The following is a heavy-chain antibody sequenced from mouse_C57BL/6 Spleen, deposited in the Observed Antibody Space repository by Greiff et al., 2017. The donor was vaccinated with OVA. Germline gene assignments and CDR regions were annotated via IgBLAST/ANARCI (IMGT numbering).Heavy chain of an antibody. J-gene: IGHJ2*01. V-gene: IGHV1-52*01. CDR3: ARSSYYGSSIPTDY. Sequence: QVQLKQPGAELVRPGSSVKLSCKASGYTFTSYWMHWVKQRPIQGLEWIGNIDPSDSETHYNQKFKDKATLTVDKSSSTAYMQLSSLTSEDSAVYYCARSSYYGSSIPTDYWGQGTTLTVSS. CDR2: IDPSDSET. CDR1: GYTFTSYW. D-gene: IGHD1-1*01.